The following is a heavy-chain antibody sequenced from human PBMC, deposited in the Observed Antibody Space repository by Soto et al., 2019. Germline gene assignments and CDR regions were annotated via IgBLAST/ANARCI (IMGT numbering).Heavy chain of an antibody. J-gene: IGHJ3*02. CDR3: AKAYYYYGSGRYGAFDI. CDR1: EYTFTGYY. D-gene: IGHD3-22*01. V-gene: IGHV1-2*02. Sequence: QVQLVQSGAEVKEPGASVKVSCKASEYTFTGYYMHWVRQAPGQGLEWMGWINPNSGGTNYAQKFQGRVTMTRDTSISTAYRELRRLRSDDTAVYYCAKAYYYYGSGRYGAFDIWGQGKLVTGSS. CDR2: INPNSGGT.